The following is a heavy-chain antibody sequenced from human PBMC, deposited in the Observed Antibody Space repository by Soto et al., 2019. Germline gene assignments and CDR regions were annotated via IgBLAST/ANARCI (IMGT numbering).Heavy chain of an antibody. Sequence: QVQLVESGGGVVQPGRSLRLSCAASGFTFSSYGMHWVRQAPGKGLEWVAVIWYDGSNKYYADSVKGRFTISRDNSKNTLYLQINSLRAEDTAVYYCARVGPNLWFGTDYRGQGTLVTVSS. V-gene: IGHV3-33*01. CDR2: IWYDGSNK. CDR1: GFTFSSYG. D-gene: IGHD3-10*01. J-gene: IGHJ4*02. CDR3: ARVGPNLWFGTDY.